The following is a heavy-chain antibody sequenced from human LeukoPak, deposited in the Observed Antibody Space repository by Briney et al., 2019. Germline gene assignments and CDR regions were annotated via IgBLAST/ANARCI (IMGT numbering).Heavy chain of an antibody. CDR2: INSDGSST. V-gene: IGHV3-74*01. Sequence: PGGSLRLSCAASGFTFSSYWMHWVRQAPGKGLVWVSRINSDGSSTSYADSVKGRITISRDNAKNTLYLQMNSLRAEDTAVYYCARWGLVAATNWFDPWGQGTLVTVSS. CDR3: ARWGLVAATNWFDP. CDR1: GFTFSSYW. J-gene: IGHJ5*02. D-gene: IGHD2-15*01.